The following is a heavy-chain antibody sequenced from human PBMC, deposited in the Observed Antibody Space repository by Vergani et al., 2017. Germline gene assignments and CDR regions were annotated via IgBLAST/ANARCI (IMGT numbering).Heavy chain of an antibody. V-gene: IGHV3-9*01. CDR2: ISWNSGSI. CDR1: GFTFDDYA. D-gene: IGHD3-10*01. J-gene: IGHJ4*02. CDR3: AKGTTFGEYYFDY. Sequence: EVQLVESGGGLVQPGRSLRLSCAASGFTFDDYAMHWVRQAPGKGLEWVSGISWNSGSIGYADSVKGRFTISRDNAKNSLYLQMNSLRAEDTAVYYCAKGTTFGEYYFDYWGQGTLVTVSS.